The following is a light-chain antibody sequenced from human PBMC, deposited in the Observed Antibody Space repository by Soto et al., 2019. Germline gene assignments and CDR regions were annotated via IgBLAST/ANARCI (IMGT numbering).Light chain of an antibody. J-gene: IGKJ4*01. Sequence: EILLTQSPATLAVSPGEGATLSCRASQSVRDNLAWYQQKPGQAPRLLIYRASTSATGVPARFSGSGSGTEFTLTIISLQSKDVSVYYCQQYNNWPLPVAGGTNADI. CDR1: QSVRDN. V-gene: IGKV3-15*01. CDR2: RAS. CDR3: QQYNNWPLP.